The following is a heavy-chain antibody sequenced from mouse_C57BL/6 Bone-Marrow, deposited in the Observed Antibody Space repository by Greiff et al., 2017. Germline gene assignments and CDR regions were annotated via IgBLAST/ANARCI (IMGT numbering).Heavy chain of an antibody. J-gene: IGHJ2*01. Sequence: VQLQQSGPGLVKPSQSLSLTCSVTGYSITSGYYWNWIRQFPGNKLEWMGYISYAGSNNYNPSLKNRISITRDTSKNQFFLKLNSVTTEDTATYYCATDLLDFDYWGQGTTLTVSA. CDR2: ISYAGSN. D-gene: IGHD2-1*01. CDR3: ATDLLDFDY. V-gene: IGHV3-6*01. CDR1: GYSITSGYY.